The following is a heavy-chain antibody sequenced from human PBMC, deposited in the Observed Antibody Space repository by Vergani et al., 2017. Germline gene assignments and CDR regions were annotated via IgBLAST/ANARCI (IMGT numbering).Heavy chain of an antibody. D-gene: IGHD6-25*01. CDR2: IYYSGLT. CDR3: ARGYSSENPRYYYYYMDV. CDR1: ADSISSGSYY. V-gene: IGHV4-39*01. Sequence: QLQLQQSGPGLVKPSETLFLTCTVSADSISSGSYYWGWIRQPQGKSLEWIGSIYYSGLTYYNPSLKSRVAISVDTSKNQFSLKVTSVPVADTAVYYCARGYSSENPRYYYYYMDVWGQGTTVTVSS. J-gene: IGHJ6*03.